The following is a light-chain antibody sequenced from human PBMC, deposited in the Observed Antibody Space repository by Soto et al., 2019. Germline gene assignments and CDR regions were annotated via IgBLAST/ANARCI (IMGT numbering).Light chain of an antibody. Sequence: EIVMTQSPIALSVSPGHRATLSCRASQAIRSDLAWYKQKPGQAPRVLSSDVSTRATGIPARVNGSGSGTEFTLAISSLQFEDFEVYYCHQYNTWPLTFGGGTKVDIK. CDR3: HQYNTWPLT. V-gene: IGKV3-15*01. CDR2: DVS. CDR1: QAIRSD. J-gene: IGKJ4*01.